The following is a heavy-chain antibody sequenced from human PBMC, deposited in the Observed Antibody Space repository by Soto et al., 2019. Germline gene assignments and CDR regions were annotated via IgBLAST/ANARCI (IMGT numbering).Heavy chain of an antibody. CDR3: ARLDSDYDYDYAMDV. CDR1: GYTFTRYG. J-gene: IGHJ6*02. D-gene: IGHD5-18*01. V-gene: IGHV1-18*01. Sequence: GASVKVSCKASGYTFTRYGIRWVRQAPGQGLEWVGWISAYNGNTNYAQKLQGRVTMTKDTSTSTVYMELRSLRSDDTAVYYCARLDSDYDYDYAMDVWGQGTTVTV. CDR2: ISAYNGNT.